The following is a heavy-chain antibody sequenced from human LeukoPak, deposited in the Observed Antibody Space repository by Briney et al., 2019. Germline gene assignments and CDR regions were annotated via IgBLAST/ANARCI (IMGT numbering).Heavy chain of an antibody. CDR1: GFTFSSYA. CDR3: AKEEMGYCSSTSCLGAFDI. CDR2: ISYDGSNK. V-gene: IGHV3-30-3*01. Sequence: PGGSLRLSCAASGFTFSSYAMHWVRQAPGKGLEWVAVISYDGSNKYYADSVKGRFTISRDNSKNTLYLQMNSLRAEDTAVYYCAKEEMGYCSSTSCLGAFDIWGQGTMVTVSS. D-gene: IGHD2-2*01. J-gene: IGHJ3*02.